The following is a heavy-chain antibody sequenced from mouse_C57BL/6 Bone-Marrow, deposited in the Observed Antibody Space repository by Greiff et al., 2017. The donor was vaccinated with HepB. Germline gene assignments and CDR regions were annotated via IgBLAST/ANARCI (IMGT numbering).Heavy chain of an antibody. D-gene: IGHD1-1*01. CDR3: TSPYYYGSSYCAMDY. CDR1: GFTFSNYW. V-gene: IGHV6-3*01. Sequence: EVKVEESGGGLVQPGGSMKLSCVASGFTFSNYWMNWVRQSPEKGLEWVAQIRLKSDNYATHYAESVKGRFTISRDDSKSSVYLQMNNLRAEDTGIYYCTSPYYYGSSYCAMDYWGQGTSVTVSS. J-gene: IGHJ4*01. CDR2: IRLKSDNYAT.